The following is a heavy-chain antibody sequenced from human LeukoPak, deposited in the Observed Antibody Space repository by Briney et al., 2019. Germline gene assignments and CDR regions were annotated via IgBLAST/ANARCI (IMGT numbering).Heavy chain of an antibody. D-gene: IGHD3-10*02. CDR3: AELGITMIGGV. V-gene: IGHV3-48*01. Sequence: PGGSLRLSCAASGFTFSSYGMTWVRQAPGKGLEWVSYISSSSSTIYYADSVKGRFTISRDNAKNSLYLQMNSLRAEDTAVYYCAELGITMIGGVWGKGTRSPSPQ. J-gene: IGHJ6*04. CDR1: GFTFSSYG. CDR2: ISSSSSTI.